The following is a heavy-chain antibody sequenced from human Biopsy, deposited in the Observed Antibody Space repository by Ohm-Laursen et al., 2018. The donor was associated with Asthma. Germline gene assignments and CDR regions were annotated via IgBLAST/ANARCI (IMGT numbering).Heavy chain of an antibody. Sequence: SVKVSCKTLGGTFNTYVIGWVRQAPGQGLEWMGGINSVFGTATYPQKFQDRVTITADNSTSTVYMELSSLRSEDTAVYYCARKAGSCISRTCYSLDFWGQGTLVTVSS. CDR2: INSVFGTA. CDR1: GGTFNTYV. CDR3: ARKAGSCISRTCYSLDF. D-gene: IGHD2-2*01. V-gene: IGHV1-69*06. J-gene: IGHJ4*02.